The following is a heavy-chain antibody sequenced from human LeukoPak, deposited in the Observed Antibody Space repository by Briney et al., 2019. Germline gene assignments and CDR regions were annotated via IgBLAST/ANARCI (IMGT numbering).Heavy chain of an antibody. J-gene: IGHJ4*02. CDR1: GFTFSSYA. CDR3: AKITAANVWGTYRFDY. Sequence: GGSLRLSCAASGFTFSSYAMSWVRQPPGKGLEWVSGFIGSGGSTYYADSGKGRFTISRDNSKNTLYLQMNSLRAADTAVYYCAKITAANVWGTYRFDYWGQGTLVTVSS. V-gene: IGHV3-23*01. CDR2: FIGSGGST. D-gene: IGHD3-16*02.